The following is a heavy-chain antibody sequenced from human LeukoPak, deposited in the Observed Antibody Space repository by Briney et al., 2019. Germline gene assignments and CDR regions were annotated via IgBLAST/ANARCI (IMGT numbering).Heavy chain of an antibody. Sequence: PRGSLRLSRAASGFIFSSYAMSWVRPAPGKGLEWVSTIRDSGITTYYADSVKGRFTISRDNSKNTLYLQMNSLRAEDTAVYYCANDYYDGSVYYWYFDPWGRGTLVTVSS. CDR3: ANDYYDGSVYYWYFDP. CDR1: GFIFSSYA. D-gene: IGHD3-22*01. CDR2: IRDSGITT. J-gene: IGHJ2*01. V-gene: IGHV3-23*01.